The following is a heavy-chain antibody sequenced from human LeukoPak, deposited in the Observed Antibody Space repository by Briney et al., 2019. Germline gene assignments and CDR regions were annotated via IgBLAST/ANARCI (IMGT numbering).Heavy chain of an antibody. CDR1: GGSISSSSYY. D-gene: IGHD4-17*01. CDR3: ARHSADYGDFSNWFDP. CDR2: IYYSGST. J-gene: IGHJ5*02. Sequence: PSETLSLTCTVSGGSISSSSYYWGWIRQPPGKGLEWFGGIYYSGSTYYNPSLKSRVTMSVDTSKNQFSLKLSSVTAADTAVYYCARHSADYGDFSNWFDPWGQGTLVTVSS. V-gene: IGHV4-39*01.